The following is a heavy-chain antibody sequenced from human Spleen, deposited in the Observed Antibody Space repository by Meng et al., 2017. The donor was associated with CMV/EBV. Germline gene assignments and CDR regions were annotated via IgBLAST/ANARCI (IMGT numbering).Heavy chain of an antibody. CDR2: ISGSAGSL. D-gene: IGHD3-3*01. V-gene: IGHV3-23*01. CDR3: ARGILRFLEWRAFDI. CDR1: GFTFSDFA. J-gene: IGHJ3*02. Sequence: GESLKISCAASGFTFSDFAVSWVRQAPGKGLEWVSGISGSAGSLYYADSVRGRFTISRDNSKNTLYLQMNSLRAEDTAVYYCARGILRFLEWRAFDIWGQGTMVTVSS.